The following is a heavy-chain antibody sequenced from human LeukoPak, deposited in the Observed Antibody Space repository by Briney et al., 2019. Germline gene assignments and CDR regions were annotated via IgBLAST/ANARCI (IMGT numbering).Heavy chain of an antibody. CDR1: GGSISSSNW. CDR2: IYHSGGT. CDR3: ARDGLYDSSGYGSWFDP. J-gene: IGHJ5*02. Sequence: SGTLSLTCAVSGGSISSSNWWSWVRQPPGKGLEWIGEIYHSGGTNYNPSLKSRVTISVDKSKNQFSLKLSSVTAADTAVYYCARDGLYDSSGYGSWFDPWGQGTLVTVSS. D-gene: IGHD3-22*01. V-gene: IGHV4-4*02.